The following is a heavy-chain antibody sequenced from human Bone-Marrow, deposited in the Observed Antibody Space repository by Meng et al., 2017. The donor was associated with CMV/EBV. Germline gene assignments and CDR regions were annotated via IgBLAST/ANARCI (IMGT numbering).Heavy chain of an antibody. CDR2: INSDGSST. D-gene: IGHD3-10*01. Sequence: GESLKISWAASGFTFSSYWMHSVRQAPGKGLVWVSRINSDGSSTSYADSVKGRFTISRDNAKNTLYLQMNSLRAEDTAVYYCARARYYGSGIAGMDVWGQGTTVTVSS. V-gene: IGHV3-74*01. CDR1: GFTFSSYW. CDR3: ARARYYGSGIAGMDV. J-gene: IGHJ6*02.